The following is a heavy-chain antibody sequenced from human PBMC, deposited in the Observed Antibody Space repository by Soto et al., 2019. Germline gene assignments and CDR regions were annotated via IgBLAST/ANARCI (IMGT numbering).Heavy chain of an antibody. D-gene: IGHD4-17*01. V-gene: IGHV3-9*01. CDR1: GFTFDDYA. CDR2: ISWNSGSI. CDR3: AKVFQATVVTHAFDI. Sequence: QPGGSLRLSCAASGFTFDDYAMHWVRQAPGKGLEWVSGISWNSGSIGYADSVKGRFTISRDNAKNSLYLQMNGLRAEDTALYYCAKVFQATVVTHAFDIWGQGTMVTVSS. J-gene: IGHJ3*02.